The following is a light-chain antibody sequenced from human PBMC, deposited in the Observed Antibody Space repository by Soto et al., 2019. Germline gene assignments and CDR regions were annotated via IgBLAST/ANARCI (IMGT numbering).Light chain of an antibody. CDR2: EGS. V-gene: IGLV2-23*01. Sequence: QSALTQPASVSGSPGQSITLSCTGTSSDVGSYNLVSWYQQHPGKAPKLMIYEGSKRPSGVSNRFSGSKSGNTDSLTISGLQAEDEADYYCCSYAGSSTLVFGGGTKLTVL. CDR1: SSDVGSYNL. CDR3: CSYAGSSTLV. J-gene: IGLJ2*01.